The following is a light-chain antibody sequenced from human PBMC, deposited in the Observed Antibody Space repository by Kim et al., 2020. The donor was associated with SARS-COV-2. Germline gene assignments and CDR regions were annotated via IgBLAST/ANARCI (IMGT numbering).Light chain of an antibody. Sequence: EIVMTQSPATLSVSPGERATLSCRASQSVSSNLAWYQQKPGQAPRLLMYRASTRATGTPSRFSGSGSGTEFTLTISSLQSEDFAVYYCQQYINAYTFGQGTKLEI. J-gene: IGKJ2*01. CDR3: QQYINAYT. CDR1: QSVSSN. CDR2: RAS. V-gene: IGKV3-15*01.